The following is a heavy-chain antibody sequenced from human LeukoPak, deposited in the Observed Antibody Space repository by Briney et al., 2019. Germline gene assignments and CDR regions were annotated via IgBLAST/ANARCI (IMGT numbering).Heavy chain of an antibody. CDR2: ISDSGGSI. CDR3: AKDNDPYDVLTGYPSY. CDR1: GFTVSSNY. J-gene: IGHJ4*02. D-gene: IGHD3-9*01. V-gene: IGHV3-23*01. Sequence: GGSLRLSCAASGFTVSSNYMSWVRQAPGKGLEWVSAISDSGGSIYYADSVKGRFTISRDNSKNTLYLQMNSLRAEDTAVYYCAKDNDPYDVLTGYPSYWGQGTLVTVSS.